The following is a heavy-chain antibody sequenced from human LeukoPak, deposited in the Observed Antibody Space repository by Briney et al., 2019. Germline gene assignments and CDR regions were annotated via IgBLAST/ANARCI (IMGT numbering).Heavy chain of an antibody. D-gene: IGHD2-2*01. CDR2: IKQDGSEK. Sequence: GGSLRLSCAASKFTFSSYWMSWVRQAPGKGREWVANIKQDGSEKYYVDSVKGRFTISRDNAKNSLYLQMNTLRAEDTAVYYCARVSLQNIVVVPAAQPYYYYYYYMDVWGKGTTVTVSS. J-gene: IGHJ6*03. CDR3: ARVSLQNIVVVPAAQPYYYYYYYMDV. CDR1: KFTFSSYW. V-gene: IGHV3-7*01.